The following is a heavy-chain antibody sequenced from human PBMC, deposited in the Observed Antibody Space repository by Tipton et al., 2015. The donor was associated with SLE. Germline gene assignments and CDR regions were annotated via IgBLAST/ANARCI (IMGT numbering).Heavy chain of an antibody. CDR3: ARRVGFWSRWFFDV. Sequence: TLSLTCAISGESFSGNYLNWIRQPPEKGLEWIGEINHSGGTNYNPSLKSRVTILVGTSKNQVSLKMNSVTAADTAVYFCARRVGFWSRWFFDVWGRGTLVTVSS. V-gene: IGHV4-34*01. D-gene: IGHD3-3*01. CDR1: GESFSGNY. CDR2: INHSGGT. J-gene: IGHJ2*01.